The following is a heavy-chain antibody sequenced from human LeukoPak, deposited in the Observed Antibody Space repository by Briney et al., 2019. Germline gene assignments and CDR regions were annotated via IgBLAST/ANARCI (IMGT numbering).Heavy chain of an antibody. V-gene: IGHV1-2*06. CDR2: INPNSGGT. CDR3: ARSRPIVPAKVNWFDP. J-gene: IGHJ5*02. Sequence: ASVKVSCKASGYTFTGYYMHWVRQAPGQGLEWRGRINPNSGGTNYAQKFQGRVTITRDTSISTAYMELSRLRSDDTAVYYCARSRPIVPAKVNWFDPWGQGTLVTVSS. CDR1: GYTFTGYY. D-gene: IGHD2-2*01.